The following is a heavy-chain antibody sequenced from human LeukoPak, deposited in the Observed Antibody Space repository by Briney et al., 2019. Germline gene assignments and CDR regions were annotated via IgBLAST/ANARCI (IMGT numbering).Heavy chain of an antibody. Sequence: GGSLRLSCAASGFTFSSYEMNWVRQAPGKGLEWVSYISSSGSTIYYADSVKGRFTISRDNSKNTLYLQMTSLRAEDTAVYYCARDPAHIYYDSSGFDYWGQGTLVTVSS. J-gene: IGHJ4*02. CDR2: ISSSGSTI. V-gene: IGHV3-48*03. CDR3: ARDPAHIYYDSSGFDY. D-gene: IGHD3-22*01. CDR1: GFTFSSYE.